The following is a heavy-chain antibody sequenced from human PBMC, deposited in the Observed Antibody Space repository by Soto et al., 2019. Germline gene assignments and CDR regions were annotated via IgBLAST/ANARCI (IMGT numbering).Heavy chain of an antibody. D-gene: IGHD6-19*01. CDR3: ARLEMAALEDY. J-gene: IGHJ4*02. V-gene: IGHV1-46*01. CDR1: GYTFTSYY. Sequence: QVQLVQSGAEVKKPGASVKVSCKASGYTFTSYYMHWVRQAPGQGLEWMGIINPSGGSTTYAQKFQGRVTMTRDTSTSTVYMELSSLRYEDTAVYYCARLEMAALEDYWGQGTLVTVSS. CDR2: INPSGGST.